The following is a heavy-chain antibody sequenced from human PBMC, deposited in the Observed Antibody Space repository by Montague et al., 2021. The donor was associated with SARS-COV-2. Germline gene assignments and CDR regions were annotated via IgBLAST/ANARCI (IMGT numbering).Heavy chain of an antibody. D-gene: IGHD3-16*01. CDR2: IDNDGSST. CDR1: GFTFRSHW. J-gene: IGHJ5*02. CDR3: ARDRFWGVVPFDP. V-gene: IGHV3-74*01. Sequence: SLRLSCAASGFTFRSHWMHWVRQVPEKGLVWVSRIDNDGSSTNYVDSVKGRFTISRDNAKNTLDLQMNSLRVEDTAVYYCARDRFWGVVPFDPWGQGTLVTVSS.